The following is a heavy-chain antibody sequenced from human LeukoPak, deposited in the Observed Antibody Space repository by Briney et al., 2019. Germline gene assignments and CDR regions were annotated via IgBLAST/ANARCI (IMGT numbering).Heavy chain of an antibody. V-gene: IGHV3-7*01. Sequence: GGSLRLSCAASGFTFSSYWMSWVRQAPGKGLEWVANIKQDGSEKNYVDSVKGRFTISRDNAKNSLYLQMNSLRAEDTAVYYCARDGTYSSSWYNDYWGQGTLVTVSS. J-gene: IGHJ4*02. CDR3: ARDGTYSSSWYNDY. CDR1: GFTFSSYW. D-gene: IGHD6-13*01. CDR2: IKQDGSEK.